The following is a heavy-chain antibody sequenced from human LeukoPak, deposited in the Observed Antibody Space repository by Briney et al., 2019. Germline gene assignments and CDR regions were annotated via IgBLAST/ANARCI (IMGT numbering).Heavy chain of an antibody. CDR1: GFTFSDYG. Sequence: GGSLRLSCAASGFTFSDYGMSWVRQGPGKGLEWVSCITRNGGTTVYGDSVKGRFTISRDNGKNSLYLQMNNLRVDDTAFYYCARDPTRANFDGYYFDNWGQGTLVTVSS. CDR2: ITRNGGTT. J-gene: IGHJ4*02. D-gene: IGHD3-9*01. V-gene: IGHV3-20*04. CDR3: ARDPTRANFDGYYFDN.